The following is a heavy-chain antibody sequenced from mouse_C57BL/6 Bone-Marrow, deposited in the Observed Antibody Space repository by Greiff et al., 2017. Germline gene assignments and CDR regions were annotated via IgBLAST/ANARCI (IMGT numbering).Heavy chain of an antibody. CDR2: IYPGDGDT. J-gene: IGHJ3*01. V-gene: IGHV1-80*01. D-gene: IGHD2-2*01. CDR3: SIVGYGGAY. CDR1: GYAFSSYW. Sequence: QVQLKESGAELVKPGASAKISCKASGYAFSSYWMNWVKQRPGKGLEWIGQIYPGDGDTNYNGKFKGKATLTADKSSSTAYMQLSSLTCEDCAVYFCSIVGYGGAYWGQGTLVTVSA.